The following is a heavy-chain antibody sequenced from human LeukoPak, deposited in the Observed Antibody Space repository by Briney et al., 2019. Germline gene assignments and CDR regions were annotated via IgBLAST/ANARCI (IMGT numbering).Heavy chain of an antibody. CDR1: GGSFSGYY. J-gene: IGHJ3*02. CDR3: ARGRRITMVRGVLSKKGAFDI. Sequence: SETLSLTCAVYGGSFSGYYWSWIRQPPGKGLEWIGEINHSGSTNSNPSLKSRVTISVDTSKNQFSLKLSSVTAADTAVYYCARGRRITMVRGVLSKKGAFDIWGQGTMVTVSS. D-gene: IGHD3-10*01. V-gene: IGHV4-34*01. CDR2: INHSGST.